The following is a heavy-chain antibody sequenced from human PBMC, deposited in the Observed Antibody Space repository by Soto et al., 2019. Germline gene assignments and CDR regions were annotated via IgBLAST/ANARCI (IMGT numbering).Heavy chain of an antibody. CDR1: GHTFTHYY. D-gene: IGHD5-18*01. Sequence: GASVKVSCKASGHTFTHYYIHWVRQAPGQGLEWMGIINPNGGITTYAQKFRAGFTITRDTSTSTVYLELSSLRSEDSAIYYCATSVNSAMAFDYWGQGTLVTVSS. CDR3: ATSVNSAMAFDY. CDR2: INPNGGIT. V-gene: IGHV1-46*01. J-gene: IGHJ4*02.